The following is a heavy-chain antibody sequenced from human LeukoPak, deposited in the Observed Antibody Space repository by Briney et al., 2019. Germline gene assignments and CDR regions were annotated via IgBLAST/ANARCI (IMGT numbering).Heavy chain of an antibody. Sequence: GGSLRLSCAASGFTFSSYWMTWVRQAPGKGLEWVSAISGSGGSTYYADSVKGRFTISRDNSKNTLYLQMNSLRAEDTAVYYCAVPYSSGWNDAFDIWGQGTMVTVSS. D-gene: IGHD6-19*01. CDR1: GFTFSSYW. J-gene: IGHJ3*02. V-gene: IGHV3-23*01. CDR2: ISGSGGST. CDR3: AVPYSSGWNDAFDI.